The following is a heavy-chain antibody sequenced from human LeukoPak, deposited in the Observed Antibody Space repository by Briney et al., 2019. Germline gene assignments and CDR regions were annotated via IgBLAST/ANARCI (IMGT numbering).Heavy chain of an antibody. CDR3: ATSGWWGYFDY. CDR1: GFTVSNNY. CDR2: IYSGGST. Sequence: GGSLRLSCAASGFTVSNNYMSWVRQAPGKGLEWVSIIYSGGSTYYADSVRGRFTISRDNSKNTLYLLMNSLRAEDTAVYYCATSGWWGYFDYWGQGTLVTVSS. V-gene: IGHV3-66*01. D-gene: IGHD6-19*01. J-gene: IGHJ4*02.